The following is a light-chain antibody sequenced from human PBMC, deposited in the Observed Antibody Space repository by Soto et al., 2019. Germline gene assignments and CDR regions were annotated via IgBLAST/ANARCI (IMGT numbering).Light chain of an antibody. Sequence: DIQMTQSPSSLSASVGDRVTITCRASQSISSYLNWYQQKPGIAPKLLIYAASSLQSGVPSRFSGSGSGTDFTLTISSLQPEDFATYYCQHSYSIPYTFGQGTKLEIK. J-gene: IGKJ2*01. V-gene: IGKV1-39*01. CDR1: QSISSY. CDR3: QHSYSIPYT. CDR2: AAS.